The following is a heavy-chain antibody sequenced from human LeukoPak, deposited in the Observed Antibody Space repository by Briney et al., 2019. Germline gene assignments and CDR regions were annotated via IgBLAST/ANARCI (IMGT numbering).Heavy chain of an antibody. CDR2: IYYTGST. D-gene: IGHD2-2*01. CDR3: ARDIRGYCGSTSCFAGVFDY. V-gene: IGHV4-61*01. J-gene: IGHJ4*02. Sequence: PSETLSLTCTVSAGSVSSGNYYWSWIRQPPGKGLEWIGYIYYTGSTNFNPSLKNRVTISVDTSKNQFSLRLSSVTAADTAVYYCARDIRGYCGSTSCFAGVFDYWGQGTLVTVSS. CDR1: AGSVSSGNYY.